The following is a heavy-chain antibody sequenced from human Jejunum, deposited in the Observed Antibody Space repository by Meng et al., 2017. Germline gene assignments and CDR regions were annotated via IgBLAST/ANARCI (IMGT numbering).Heavy chain of an antibody. V-gene: IGHV3-74*01. CDR1: GFTFRSHW. CDR3: ASDRITD. CDR2: VSTDGTIT. Sequence: VLLVESGGGLVQPGGSLRLSCAAAGFTFRSHWVNWVRQAPGKGLVWLSRVSTDGTITNYADSVKGRFTISIDNAKDTLVLEMNSLRVEDTAVYYCASDRITDWGQGTLVTVSS. J-gene: IGHJ1*01. D-gene: IGHD3-16*01.